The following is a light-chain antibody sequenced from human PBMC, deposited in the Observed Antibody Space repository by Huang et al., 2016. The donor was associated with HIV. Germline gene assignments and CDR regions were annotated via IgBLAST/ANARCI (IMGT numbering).Light chain of an antibody. Sequence: ERVMTQSPDILSVSPGETATLPCRASPDVSSNLAWYRQKPGQAPSLLIYGASTRVSGIPARFNGSGSGIAFTLTISSVQSEDFAVYYCQQYNNWPRTFGQGTKLEIK. J-gene: IGKJ2*01. CDR1: PDVSSN. CDR2: GAS. V-gene: IGKV3-15*01. CDR3: QQYNNWPRT.